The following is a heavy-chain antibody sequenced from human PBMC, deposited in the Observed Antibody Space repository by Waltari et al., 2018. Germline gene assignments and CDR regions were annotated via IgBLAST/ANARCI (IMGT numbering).Heavy chain of an antibody. CDR1: GDSLNSSRYY. D-gene: IGHD3-16*01. Sequence: QLQVQEPGPGLVKPSETLSLTCSVSGDSLNSSRYYWGWIRQSPGKGLQWIGAVYYRGNAYYNPSLKSRVTVSVDMSQNQFSLKLNSVTAADTAVYYCARHWGSRIYWSFDLWGRGTLVTVSS. V-gene: IGHV4-39*01. CDR2: VYYRGNA. CDR3: ARHWGSRIYWSFDL. J-gene: IGHJ2*01.